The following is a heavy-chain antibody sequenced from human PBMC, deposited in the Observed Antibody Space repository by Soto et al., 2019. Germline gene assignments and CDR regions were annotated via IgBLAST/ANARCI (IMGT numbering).Heavy chain of an antibody. V-gene: IGHV1-69*13. CDR3: ARVRGEAMVAMFDD. Sequence: SVKVSCKASGGTFSSYAISWVRQAPGQGLEWMGGIIPIFGTANYAQKFQGRVTITADESTSTAYMELSSLRSEDTAVYYCARVRGEAMVAMFDDCGQGTRVTVAS. D-gene: IGHD5-12*01. CDR1: GGTFSSYA. CDR2: IIPIFGTA. J-gene: IGHJ4*02.